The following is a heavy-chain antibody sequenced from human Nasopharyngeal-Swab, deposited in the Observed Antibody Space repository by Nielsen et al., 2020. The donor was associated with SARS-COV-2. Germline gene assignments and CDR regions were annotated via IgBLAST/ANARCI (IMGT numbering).Heavy chain of an antibody. J-gene: IGHJ6*02. D-gene: IGHD3-3*01. V-gene: IGHV3-23*01. CDR2: ISGSGDTT. CDR1: GFTFSSYA. Sequence: GESLKISCAASGFTFSSYAMSWVRQAPGKGLEWVSIISGSGDTTYYADSVKGRFTISRDNAKNSLYLQMNSLRAEDTAVYYCARDGLDYDFWSAHFMDVWGQGTTVTVSS. CDR3: ARDGLDYDFWSAHFMDV.